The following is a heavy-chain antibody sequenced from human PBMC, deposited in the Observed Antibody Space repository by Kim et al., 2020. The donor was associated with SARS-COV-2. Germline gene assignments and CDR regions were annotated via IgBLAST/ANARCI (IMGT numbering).Heavy chain of an antibody. CDR2: ISGSGGST. D-gene: IGHD3-3*01. Sequence: GGSLRLSCAASGFTFSSYAMSWVRQAPGKGLEWVSAISGSGGSTYYADSVKGRFTISRDNSKNTLYLQMNSLRAEDTAVYYCASLYYDFWSGYIYNGAFDIWGQGTMVTVSS. CDR1: GFTFSSYA. CDR3: ASLYYDFWSGYIYNGAFDI. V-gene: IGHV3-23*01. J-gene: IGHJ3*02.